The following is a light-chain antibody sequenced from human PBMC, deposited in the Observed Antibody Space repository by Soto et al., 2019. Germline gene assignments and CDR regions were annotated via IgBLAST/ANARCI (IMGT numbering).Light chain of an antibody. CDR1: SSDVGGYNY. CDR3: CSYAGSRTHVL. J-gene: IGLJ2*01. CDR2: EVS. Sequence: QSALTQPASVSGSPGQSITISCTGSSSDVGGYNYVSWYQQHPGKAPKLMIYEVSNRPSGISNRFSGSKSGNTASLTLSGLQAEDEADYYCCSYAGSRTHVLFGGGTKLTVL. V-gene: IGLV2-14*01.